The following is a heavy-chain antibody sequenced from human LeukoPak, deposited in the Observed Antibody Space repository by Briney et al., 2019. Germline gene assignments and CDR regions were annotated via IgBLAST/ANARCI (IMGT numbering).Heavy chain of an antibody. CDR2: ISGSGGST. J-gene: IGHJ5*02. D-gene: IGHD1-26*01. CDR3: AKTTNKAGATGWFDP. V-gene: IGHV3-23*01. Sequence: GGSLRLSCAASGFTFSSYAMSWVRQAPGKGLEWVSAISGSGGSTYYADPVKGRFTISRDNSKNTLYLQMNSLRAEDTAVYYCAKTTNKAGATGWFDPWGQGTLVTVSS. CDR1: GFTFSSYA.